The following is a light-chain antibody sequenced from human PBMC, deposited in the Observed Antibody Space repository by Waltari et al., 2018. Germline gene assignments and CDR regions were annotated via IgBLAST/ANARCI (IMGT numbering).Light chain of an antibody. CDR2: VNSDGSH. Sequence: QLVLTQSPSASASLGASVKLTCTLSRGHSNNVIAWLQKRPERGPRYLMQVNSDGSHNKGDEIPDRFSGSSSGAAHYLTISSLQSEDEADYYCQTGGHGTWVFGGGTKLTVL. V-gene: IGLV4-69*01. CDR3: QTGGHGTWV. J-gene: IGLJ3*02. CDR1: RGHSNNV.